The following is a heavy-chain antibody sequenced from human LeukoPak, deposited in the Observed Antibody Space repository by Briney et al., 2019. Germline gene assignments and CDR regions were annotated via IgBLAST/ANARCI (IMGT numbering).Heavy chain of an antibody. V-gene: IGHV1-69*04. CDR3: ARDSYYYGSGSNE. D-gene: IGHD3-10*01. Sequence: GASMKVSCKASGGTFSSYAISWVRQAPGQGLEWMGRIIPILGIANYAQKFQGRVTITADKSTSTAYMELSSLRSEDTAVCYCARDSYYYGSGSNEWGQGTLVTVSS. J-gene: IGHJ4*02. CDR2: IIPILGIA. CDR1: GGTFSSYA.